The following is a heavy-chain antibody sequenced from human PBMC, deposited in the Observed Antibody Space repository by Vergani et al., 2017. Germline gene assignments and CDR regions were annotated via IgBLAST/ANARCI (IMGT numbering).Heavy chain of an antibody. V-gene: IGHV3-23*01. D-gene: IGHD3-22*01. CDR1: GFTFSSYA. J-gene: IGHJ4*02. Sequence: EVQLLESGGGLVQPGGSLRLSCAASGFTFSSYAMSWVRQAPGKGLEWVSAISGSGGSTYYADSVKGGFTIARDNSKNTLYLQLNSLRAEDTAVYYCAKAAPDSSGYYDYWGQGTLVTVSS. CDR3: AKAAPDSSGYYDY. CDR2: ISGSGGST.